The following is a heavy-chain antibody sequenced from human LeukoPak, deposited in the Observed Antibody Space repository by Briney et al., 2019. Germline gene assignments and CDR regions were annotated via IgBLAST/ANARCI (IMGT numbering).Heavy chain of an antibody. CDR2: INPHSGGT. V-gene: IGHV1-2*02. CDR3: ARGYCSGGSCLDY. D-gene: IGHD2-15*01. Sequence: ASVKVSCKASGYTFTGYYMHWVRLAPGQGREWMGWINPHSGGTKYAQKFQDRVTMTRDTSISTAYMEVSRLRSDDTAVYYCARGYCSGGSCLDYWGQGTLVTVSS. J-gene: IGHJ4*02. CDR1: GYTFTGYY.